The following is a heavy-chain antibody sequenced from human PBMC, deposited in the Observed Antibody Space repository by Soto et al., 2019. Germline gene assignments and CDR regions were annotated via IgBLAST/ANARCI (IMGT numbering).Heavy chain of an antibody. D-gene: IGHD3-3*01. CDR2: INPHGGST. CDR3: ARSSGGNFGIIIEGSNWFDP. Sequence: QVQLVQSGAEVKRPGASVKVSCKAPGDTFTSHYLNWVRQAPGQGLEWMGVINPHGGSTKYAQKFQGRITITRDTSRSTVYMELSSLRSDDTAIYYCARSSGGNFGIIIEGSNWFDPWGQGTLVTVSS. CDR1: GDTFTSHY. V-gene: IGHV1-46*01. J-gene: IGHJ5*02.